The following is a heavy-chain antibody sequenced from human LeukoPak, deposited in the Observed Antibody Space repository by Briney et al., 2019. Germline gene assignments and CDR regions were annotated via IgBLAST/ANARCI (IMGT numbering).Heavy chain of an antibody. Sequence: GGSLRLSCAASGFTFSGFAMYWVRQAPGKGLEWVSGVSSSGSTYYADSVKGRFTISRDNSKSTLDLQMNSLRVEDTAVYYCAKAGTSIAAAGSFGYWGQGTLVTVSS. J-gene: IGHJ4*02. V-gene: IGHV3-23*01. CDR2: VSSSGST. CDR1: GFTFSGFA. D-gene: IGHD6-13*01. CDR3: AKAGTSIAAAGSFGY.